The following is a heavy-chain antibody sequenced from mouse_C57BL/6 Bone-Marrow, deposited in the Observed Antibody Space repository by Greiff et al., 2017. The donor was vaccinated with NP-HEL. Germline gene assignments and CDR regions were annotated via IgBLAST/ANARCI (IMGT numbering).Heavy chain of an antibody. CDR3: ARLNWFAY. J-gene: IGHJ3*01. CDR1: GYTFTSYW. Sequence: QVHVKQPGAELVKPGASVKLSCKASGYTFTSYWMQWVKQRPGQGLEWIGEIDPSDSYTNYNQKFKGKATLTVDTSSSTAYMQLSSLTSEDSAVYYCARLNWFAYWGQGTLVTVSA. V-gene: IGHV1-50*01. CDR2: IDPSDSYT.